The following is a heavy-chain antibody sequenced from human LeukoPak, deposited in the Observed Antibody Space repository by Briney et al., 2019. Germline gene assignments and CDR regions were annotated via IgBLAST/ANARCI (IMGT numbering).Heavy chain of an antibody. J-gene: IGHJ4*02. CDR2: ISGSGGNT. Sequence: GGSLRLSCTASGFTFTTYAMTWVRQAPGKGLEWVSAISGSGGNTYHADSVKGRFTISRDNSKNTLYLQMNSLRAEDTAIYYCAKDQYGGNPQYYFDYWGQGTLVAVSS. CDR1: GFTFTTYA. CDR3: AKDQYGGNPQYYFDY. V-gene: IGHV3-23*01. D-gene: IGHD4-23*01.